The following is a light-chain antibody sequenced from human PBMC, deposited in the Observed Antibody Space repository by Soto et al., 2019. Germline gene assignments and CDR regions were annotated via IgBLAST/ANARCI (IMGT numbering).Light chain of an antibody. Sequence: DIVMTQSPLSLPVTPGEPASISCRSSQSLLHSNGYNYLDWYLQKPGQSPQLLIYLGSNRASGVXXRXSXXGSGTDFTLKISRVEAEDVGVYYCMQALQTPTPRYTFGQGTKLEIK. V-gene: IGKV2-28*01. J-gene: IGKJ2*01. CDR2: LGS. CDR3: MQALQTPTPRYT. CDR1: QSLLHSNGYNY.